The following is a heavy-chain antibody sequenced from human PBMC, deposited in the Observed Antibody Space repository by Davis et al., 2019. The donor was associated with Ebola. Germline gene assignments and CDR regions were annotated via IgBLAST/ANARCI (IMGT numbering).Heavy chain of an antibody. Sequence: GESLKISCAASGFTFSSYAMSWVRQAPGKGLEWVSAISGSGGSTYYADSVKGRFTISRDNSKNTLYLQMNSLRAEDTAVYYCAKDGYYDSSGYYGNWYFDLWGRGTLVTVSS. D-gene: IGHD3-22*01. CDR2: ISGSGGST. CDR1: GFTFSSYA. V-gene: IGHV3-23*01. J-gene: IGHJ2*01. CDR3: AKDGYYDSSGYYGNWYFDL.